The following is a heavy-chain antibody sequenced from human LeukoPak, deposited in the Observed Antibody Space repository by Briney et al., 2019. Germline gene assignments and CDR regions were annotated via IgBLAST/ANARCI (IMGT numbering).Heavy chain of an antibody. J-gene: IGHJ4*02. D-gene: IGHD2-21*02. CDR3: AKDVSSCGGDCPDS. CDR2: ISVSGGST. V-gene: IGHV3-23*01. Sequence: GGSLRLSCVASGFTFTTYPMSWVRQAPGKGLEWVSGISVSGGSTYYADSVKGRFTISRDNSKNTVYLQMNSLRAEETAIYYCAKDVSSCGGDCPDSWGQETLVTVSS. CDR1: GFTFTTYP.